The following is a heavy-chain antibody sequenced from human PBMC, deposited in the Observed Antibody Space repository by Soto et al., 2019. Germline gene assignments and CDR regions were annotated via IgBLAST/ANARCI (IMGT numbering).Heavy chain of an antibody. CDR2: IWYDGSNK. CDR3: ARELRIWFGELPKNSDYYYYYGMDV. D-gene: IGHD3-10*01. V-gene: IGHV3-33*01. Sequence: GGSLRLSCAASGFTFSSYGMHWVRQAPGKGLEWVAVIWYDGSNKYYADSVKGRFTISRDNSKNTLYLQMNSLRAEDTAVYYCARELRIWFGELPKNSDYYYYYGMDVWGQGTTVTVSS. CDR1: GFTFSSYG. J-gene: IGHJ6*02.